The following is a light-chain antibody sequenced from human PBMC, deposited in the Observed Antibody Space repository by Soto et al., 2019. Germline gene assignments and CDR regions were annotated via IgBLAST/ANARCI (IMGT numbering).Light chain of an antibody. Sequence: QSVLTQPRSVSGSPGQSVTIPCTGTSSDVGGYNYVSWYQQHPGKAPKLMIYDVSKRPSGVPDRFSGSKSGNTASLTISGLRAEDEADYYCCSYAGSYTYVFGTGTKVTVL. CDR3: CSYAGSYTYV. J-gene: IGLJ1*01. CDR1: SSDVGGYNY. V-gene: IGLV2-11*01. CDR2: DVS.